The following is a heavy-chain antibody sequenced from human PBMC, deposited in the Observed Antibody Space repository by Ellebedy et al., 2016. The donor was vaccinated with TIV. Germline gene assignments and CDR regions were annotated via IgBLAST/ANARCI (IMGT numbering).Heavy chain of an antibody. D-gene: IGHD3-22*01. Sequence: MPSETLSLTCTVSGDSVSSLRYYWSWIRQPPGKGLEYIGYIYNSGVTNYNPPLKSRVSMSLDTSKNQFSLKLTSVTAADTAVYYCARDRDSSGLFDYWGQGTLVTVSS. CDR3: ARDRDSSGLFDY. CDR1: GDSVSSLRYY. CDR2: IYNSGVT. V-gene: IGHV4-61*01. J-gene: IGHJ4*02.